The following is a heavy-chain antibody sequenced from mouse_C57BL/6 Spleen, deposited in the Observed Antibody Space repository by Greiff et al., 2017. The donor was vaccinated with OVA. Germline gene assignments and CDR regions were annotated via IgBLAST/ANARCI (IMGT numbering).Heavy chain of an antibody. Sequence: VQLQQPGAELVKPGASVKLSCKASGYTFTSYWMHWVKQRPGQGLEWIGMIHPNSGSTNYNEKFKSKATLTVDKSSSTAYMQLSSLTSEDYAVYYCARYGLGDVWYFDVWGTGTTVTVSS. D-gene: IGHD1-1*02. V-gene: IGHV1-64*01. CDR3: ARYGLGDVWYFDV. J-gene: IGHJ1*03. CDR2: IHPNSGST. CDR1: GYTFTSYW.